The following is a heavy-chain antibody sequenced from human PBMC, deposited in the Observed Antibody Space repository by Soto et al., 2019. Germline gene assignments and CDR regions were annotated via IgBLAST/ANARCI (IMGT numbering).Heavy chain of an antibody. V-gene: IGHV3-21*01. CDR2: ISSSSSYI. J-gene: IGHJ5*02. D-gene: IGHD3-10*01. CDR1: GFAFSSYS. Sequence: GGSLRLSCAASGFAFSSYSMNWVRQAPGKGLEWVSSISSSSSYIYYADSVKGRFTISRDNAKNSLYLQMNSLRAEDTAVYFCARGPLIIEGGWFDPWGQGTLVTVSS. CDR3: ARGPLIIEGGWFDP.